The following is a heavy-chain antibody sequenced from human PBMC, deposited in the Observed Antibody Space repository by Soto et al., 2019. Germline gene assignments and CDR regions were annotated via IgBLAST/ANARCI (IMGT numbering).Heavy chain of an antibody. J-gene: IGHJ3*02. V-gene: IGHV3-48*03. CDR3: ASEYSSSDAFDI. CDR1: GFTFSSYE. D-gene: IGHD6-6*01. Sequence: GGSLRLSCAASGFTFSSYEMNWVRQAPGKGLEWVSYISSSGSTIYYADSVKGRFTISRDNAKNSLYLQMNSLRAEDTAVYDCASEYSSSDAFDIWSQGTMVTVSS. CDR2: ISSSGSTI.